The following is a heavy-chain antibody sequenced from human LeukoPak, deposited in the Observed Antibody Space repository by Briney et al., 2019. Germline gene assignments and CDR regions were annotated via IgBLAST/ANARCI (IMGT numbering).Heavy chain of an antibody. Sequence: GGSLRLSCAASGFTFSSYSMNWVRQAPGKGQEWVSAISGSGGSTYYADPVKGRFTISRDNSKNTLYLQMNSLRAEDTAIYYCAKDRSITSHFWSGYLNYWGQGTLVTVSS. CDR2: ISGSGGST. CDR3: AKDRSITSHFWSGYLNY. CDR1: GFTFSSYS. J-gene: IGHJ4*02. D-gene: IGHD3-3*02. V-gene: IGHV3-23*01.